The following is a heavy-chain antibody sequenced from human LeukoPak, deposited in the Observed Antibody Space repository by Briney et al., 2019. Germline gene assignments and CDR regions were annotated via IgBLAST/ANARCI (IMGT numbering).Heavy chain of an antibody. CDR3: ARAGYGHSHFEY. J-gene: IGHJ4*02. CDR2: IHYTGST. D-gene: IGHD4-17*01. CDR1: GGSISSYY. V-gene: IGHV4-59*01. Sequence: PSETLSLTCTVSGGSISSYYWSWIRQAPRKGLQWIGYIHYTGSTNYNPALKSRVTISVNTSKTQFSLKLSSVTSADTAVYYCARAGYGHSHFEYWGQGTLVTVSS.